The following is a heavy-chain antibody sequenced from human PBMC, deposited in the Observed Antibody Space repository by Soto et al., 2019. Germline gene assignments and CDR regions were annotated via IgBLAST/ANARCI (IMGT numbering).Heavy chain of an antibody. D-gene: IGHD3-10*01. V-gene: IGHV3-53*01. J-gene: IGHJ4*02. CDR2: IYSTGTT. CDR3: AKDGRGSGSHYNSFGY. Sequence: EVQLVESGGGLIQPGGSRKLSGAASGFTVGNIYMSWVRQAPGKGLGWVSLIYSTGTTKYADSVKGRFTVSRDNAKNTLYLQMNSLRAEDTAVYYCAKDGRGSGSHYNSFGYWGQGTLVTVSS. CDR1: GFTVGNIY.